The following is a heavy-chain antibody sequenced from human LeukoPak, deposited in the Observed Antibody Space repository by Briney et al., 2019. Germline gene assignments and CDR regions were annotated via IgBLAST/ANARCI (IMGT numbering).Heavy chain of an antibody. D-gene: IGHD2-2*03. J-gene: IGHJ3*02. CDR2: ISSSSSTK. CDR1: GFIFSNYN. CDR3: ARLMDRARRDAFDI. V-gene: IGHV3-48*01. Sequence: GGSLRLSCAASGFIFSNYNMNWVRQAPGKGLEWVSYISSSSSTKNYADSVKGRFTVSRDNAWNSLYLQMNSLRAEDTAVYYCARLMDRARRDAFDIWGQGTMVTVSS.